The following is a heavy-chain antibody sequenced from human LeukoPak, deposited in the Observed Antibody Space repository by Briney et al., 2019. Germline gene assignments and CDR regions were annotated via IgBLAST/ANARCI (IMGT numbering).Heavy chain of an antibody. CDR1: GFTFSSYS. D-gene: IGHD3-16*02. CDR2: ISSSGATI. CDR3: ARGSYDYVWGSYRPRDDY. Sequence: PGGSLRLSCAASGFTFSSYSMNWVRQAPGKGLEWVSYISSSGATIYYADSVKGRFTISRDNAKNSLYLQMNSLRAEDTAVYYCARGSYDYVWGSYRPRDDYWGQGTLVTVSS. V-gene: IGHV3-48*04. J-gene: IGHJ4*02.